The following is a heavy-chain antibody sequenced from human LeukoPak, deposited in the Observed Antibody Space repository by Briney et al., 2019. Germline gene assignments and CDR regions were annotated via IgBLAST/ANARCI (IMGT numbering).Heavy chain of an antibody. CDR1: PFTFSSYG. D-gene: IGHD6-13*01. CDR2: IQYDGSNQ. Sequence: GGSLRLSCAASPFTFSSYGMHWVRQAPGKGLEWVAYIQYDGSNQQYADSVKGRFSISRDSSKNILYLQMNSLRAEDTAVYYCARASSSWGYYYYYYMDVWGKGTTVTVSS. V-gene: IGHV3-30*02. CDR3: ARASSSWGYYYYYYMDV. J-gene: IGHJ6*03.